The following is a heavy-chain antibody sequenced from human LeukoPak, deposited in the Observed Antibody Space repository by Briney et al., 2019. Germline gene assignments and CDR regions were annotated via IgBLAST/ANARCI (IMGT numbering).Heavy chain of an antibody. D-gene: IGHD5-24*01. J-gene: IGHJ4*02. V-gene: IGHV1-58*01. CDR2: IVVGSGNT. CDR3: ARERRRDGYYFDY. Sequence: SVKVSCKASGFTFTSSAVQWVRQARGQRLEWIGWIVVGSGNTNYAQKFQERVTITRDMSTSTAYMELSSLRSEDTAVYYCARERRRDGYYFDYWGQGTLVTVSS. CDR1: GFTFTSSA.